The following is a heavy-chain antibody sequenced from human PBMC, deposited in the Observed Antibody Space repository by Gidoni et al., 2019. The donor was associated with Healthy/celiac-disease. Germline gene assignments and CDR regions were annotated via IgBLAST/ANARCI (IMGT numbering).Heavy chain of an antibody. Sequence: QVQLLESGGGVVQPGRSLRLSCAASGFTFSSYGMHWVRQAPGKGLEWVAVISYDGSNKYYADSVKGRFTISRDNSKNTLYLQMNSLRAEDTAVYYCAKDSGLRSGSDYWGQGTLVTVSS. CDR2: ISYDGSNK. CDR3: AKDSGLRSGSDY. CDR1: GFTFSSYG. J-gene: IGHJ4*02. V-gene: IGHV3-30*18. D-gene: IGHD3-10*01.